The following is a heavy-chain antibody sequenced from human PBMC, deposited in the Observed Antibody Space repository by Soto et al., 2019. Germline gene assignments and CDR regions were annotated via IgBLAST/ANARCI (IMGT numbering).Heavy chain of an antibody. CDR1: GYTFTSYA. J-gene: IGHJ6*03. CDR3: ARGLPTVNYHYYMYV. Sequence: ASVKVSCKASGYTFTSYAMHWVRQAPGQRLEWMGWINAGNGNTKYSQKFQGRVTITRDTSASTAYMELSSLRSEDTAVYYCARGLPTVNYHYYMYVWAKGTTVTGSS. CDR2: INAGNGNT. D-gene: IGHD4-17*01. V-gene: IGHV1-3*01.